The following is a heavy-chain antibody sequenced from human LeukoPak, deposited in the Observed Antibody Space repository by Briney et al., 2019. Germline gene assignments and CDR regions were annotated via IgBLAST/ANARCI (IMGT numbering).Heavy chain of an antibody. D-gene: IGHD3-10*01. J-gene: IGHJ4*02. CDR3: VRDKASEYFFDY. CDR1: GFTFNWYW. V-gene: IGHV3-7*05. Sequence: GGSLRLSCAASGFTFNWYWMSWVRQAPGKGLEWVANIKHDGSEKYYVDSVKGRFTISRDNAKNSMFLQLNSLRAEDTAVYYCVRDKASEYFFDYWGQGILVTVSS. CDR2: IKHDGSEK.